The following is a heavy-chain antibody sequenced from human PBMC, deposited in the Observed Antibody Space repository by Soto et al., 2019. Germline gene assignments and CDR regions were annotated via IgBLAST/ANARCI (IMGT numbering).Heavy chain of an antibody. V-gene: IGHV3-11*01. Sequence: QVQLVESGGGLVKPGGSLRLSCAASGFTFSDYYMTWIRQAPGKGLEWVSKISGSGATIYYADSVKGRFTVSRDNAKKLLYLQVDSLSAEDTAVYYCASDRCYSASAYWGQGTLLTVFS. J-gene: IGHJ4*02. CDR3: ASDRCYSASAY. CDR1: GFTFSDYY. CDR2: ISGSGATI. D-gene: IGHD2-21*02.